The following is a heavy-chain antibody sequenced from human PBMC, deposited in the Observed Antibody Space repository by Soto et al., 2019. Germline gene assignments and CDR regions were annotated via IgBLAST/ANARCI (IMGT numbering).Heavy chain of an antibody. D-gene: IGHD6-13*01. CDR1: GFTFSSYG. CDR3: AREDIAAPTSLDY. Sequence: QVQLVESGGSVVQPGRSLRLSCAASGFTFSSYGMHWVRQAPGKGLEWVAVIWYDGSNKYYADSVKGRFTISRDNSKNTLYLQMNSLRAEDTAVYYCAREDIAAPTSLDYWGQGTLVTVSS. J-gene: IGHJ4*02. CDR2: IWYDGSNK. V-gene: IGHV3-33*01.